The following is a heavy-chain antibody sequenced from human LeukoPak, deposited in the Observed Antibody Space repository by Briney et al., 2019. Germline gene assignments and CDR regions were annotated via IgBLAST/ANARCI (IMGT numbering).Heavy chain of an antibody. Sequence: SETLSLTCTVSGGSISSYYWSWIRQPPGKGLEWIGYIYYSGSTNYNPSLKSRVTMSVDTSKNQFSLKLSSVTAADTAVYYCARARSSWGPDDYWGQGTLVTVSS. CDR3: ARARSSWGPDDY. D-gene: IGHD6-13*01. J-gene: IGHJ4*02. CDR1: GGSISSYY. CDR2: IYYSGST. V-gene: IGHV4-59*12.